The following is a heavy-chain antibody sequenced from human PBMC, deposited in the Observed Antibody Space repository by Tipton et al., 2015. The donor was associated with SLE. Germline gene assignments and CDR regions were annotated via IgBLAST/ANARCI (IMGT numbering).Heavy chain of an antibody. CDR2: INHSGST. V-gene: IGHV4-34*01. J-gene: IGHJ5*02. D-gene: IGHD2-15*01. CDR1: GGSFSGYY. Sequence: TLSLTCAVYGGSFSGYYWSWIRQPPGKGLEWIGEINHSGSTNYNPSLKSRVTISVDTSKNQFSLKLSSVTAADPAVYYCARGRDIVVVVAAAGFDPWGQGTLVTVSS. CDR3: ARGRDIVVVVAAAGFDP.